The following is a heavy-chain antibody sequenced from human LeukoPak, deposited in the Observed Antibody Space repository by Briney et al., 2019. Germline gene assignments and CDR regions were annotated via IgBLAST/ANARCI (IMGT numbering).Heavy chain of an antibody. CDR2: MNPNNGNT. D-gene: IGHD3-10*01. J-gene: IGHJ5*02. V-gene: IGHV1-8*01. CDR1: GFTFTSYD. Sequence: ASVKVSCKASGFTFTSYDINWVRQAAGQGLEWMGWMNPNNGNTGYAQKFQGRVTMTRDTTISTAYMELRSLRSEDTAVYYCVRDGEGVAISVNYWFDPWGQGTLVTVSS. CDR3: VRDGEGVAISVNYWFDP.